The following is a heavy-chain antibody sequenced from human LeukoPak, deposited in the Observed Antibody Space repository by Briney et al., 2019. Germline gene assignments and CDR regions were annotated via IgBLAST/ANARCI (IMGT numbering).Heavy chain of an antibody. CDR3: VRVHGGGY. J-gene: IGHJ4*02. CDR2: LHRDGSV. CDR1: GFTVSDNN. D-gene: IGHD3-16*01. Sequence: GGSLRLSCAASGFTVSDNNMIWVRQAPGKGLEWVSTLHRDGSVRYADSVNGRFTISRDDSKNTLSLQMSSLRGEDTAVYYCVRVHGGGYWGQGTLVTVSS. V-gene: IGHV3-53*01.